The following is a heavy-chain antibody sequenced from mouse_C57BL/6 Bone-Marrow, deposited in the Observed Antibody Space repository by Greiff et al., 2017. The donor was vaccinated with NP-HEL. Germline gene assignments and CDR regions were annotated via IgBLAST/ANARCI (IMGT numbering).Heavy chain of an antibody. J-gene: IGHJ2*01. D-gene: IGHD1-1*01. CDR1: GYTFTSYG. CDR3: ASSTTVVEFDY. Sequence: QVQLQQSGAELARPGASVKLSCKASGYTFTSYGISWVKQRTGQGLEWIGEIYPRSGNTYYNEKFKGKATLTADKSSSTAYMELRSLTSEDSAVYFCASSTTVVEFDYWGQGTTLTVSS. CDR2: IYPRSGNT. V-gene: IGHV1-81*01.